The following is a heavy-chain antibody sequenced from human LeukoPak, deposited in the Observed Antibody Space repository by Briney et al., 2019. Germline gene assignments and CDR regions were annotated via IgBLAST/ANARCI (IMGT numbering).Heavy chain of an antibody. D-gene: IGHD1-26*01. V-gene: IGHV3-30*18. CDR1: GFTFSSYG. Sequence: TGRSLRLSCAASGFTFSSYGMHWVRQAPGKGLEWVAVISYDGSNKYYADSVKGRFTISRDNPKNTLYLQMNSLRAEDTAVYYCVKDWGGWELLNWFDPWGQGTLVTVSS. J-gene: IGHJ5*02. CDR3: VKDWGGWELLNWFDP. CDR2: ISYDGSNK.